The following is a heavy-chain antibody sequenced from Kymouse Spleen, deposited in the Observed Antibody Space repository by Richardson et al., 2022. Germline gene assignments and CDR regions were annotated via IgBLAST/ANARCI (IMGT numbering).Heavy chain of an antibody. CDR1: GFTFSSYG. CDR2: IWYDGSNK. Sequence: QVQLVESGGGVVQPGRSLRLSCAASGFTFSSYGMHWVRQAPGKGLEWVAVIWYDGSNKYYADSVKGRFTISRDNSKNTLYLQMNSLRAEDTAVYYCARVSSIAARDYWGQGTLVTVSS. V-gene: IGHV3-33*01. D-gene: IGHD6-6*01. J-gene: IGHJ4*02. CDR3: ARVSSIAARDY.